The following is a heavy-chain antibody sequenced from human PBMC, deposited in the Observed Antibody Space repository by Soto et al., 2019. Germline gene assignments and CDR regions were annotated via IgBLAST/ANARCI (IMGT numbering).Heavy chain of an antibody. Sequence: QVQLVQSGAEVRKPGASVKVSCKASGYTFTDYQMYWVRQAPGQGLEWMGWINPNSGATNYAQKFQGRVTVTRDTSIGTAYMELNRLTSDDTAVGYCARGRDVVSLGNWGQGPLVSVSS. V-gene: IGHV1-2*02. D-gene: IGHD1-1*01. J-gene: IGHJ4*02. CDR2: INPNSGAT. CDR3: ARGRDVVSLGN. CDR1: GYTFTDYQ.